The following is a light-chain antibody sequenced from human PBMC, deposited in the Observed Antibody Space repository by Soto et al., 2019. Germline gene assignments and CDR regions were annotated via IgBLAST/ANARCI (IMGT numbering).Light chain of an antibody. CDR2: GAS. CDR1: QSVSSSY. V-gene: IGKV3-20*01. Sequence: EIVLTQSPGTLSLSPGERATLSCRASQSVSSSYLAWYQQKPGQAPRLLIYGASSRATGIPDRFSGSGSGTDFTVTISKLEPEDFAEYYCLQYGSSPTISVGQGPRLEIK. CDR3: LQYGSSPTIS. J-gene: IGKJ5*01.